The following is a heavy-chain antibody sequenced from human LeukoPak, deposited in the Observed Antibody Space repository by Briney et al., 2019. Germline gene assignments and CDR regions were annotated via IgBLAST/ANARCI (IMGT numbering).Heavy chain of an antibody. D-gene: IGHD4-17*01. V-gene: IGHV4-38-2*02. CDR2: IYHSGST. J-gene: IGHJ3*02. CDR1: GYSISSGYY. Sequence: SETLSLTCTVSGYSISSGYYCGWIRQPPGKVLEWIGSIYHSGSTYYSPSLRSRATISVDTSKNQFSLKLSSVTAEDTAVYYCARVVFGYGDQGGAFDIWGQGTMVRVS. CDR3: ARVVFGYGDQGGAFDI.